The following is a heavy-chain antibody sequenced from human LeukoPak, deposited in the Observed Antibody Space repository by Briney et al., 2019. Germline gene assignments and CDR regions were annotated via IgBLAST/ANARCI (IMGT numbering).Heavy chain of an antibody. CDR3: ARAAAGQDPYYFDY. Sequence: GASVKVSCKASGYTFTSYAMNWVRQAPGQGLEWMRWINTNTGNPTYAQGFTGRFVFSLDSSVSTAYLQISSLKAEDTAVYYCARAAAGQDPYYFDYWGQGTLVTVSS. J-gene: IGHJ4*02. V-gene: IGHV7-4-1*02. CDR1: GYTFTSYA. CDR2: INTNTGNP. D-gene: IGHD6-13*01.